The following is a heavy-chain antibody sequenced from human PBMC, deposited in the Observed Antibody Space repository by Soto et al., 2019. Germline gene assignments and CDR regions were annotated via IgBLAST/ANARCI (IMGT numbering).Heavy chain of an antibody. CDR2: SRNKPNGYTT. CDR1: GFTFSDHY. CDR3: VRGAYCSGGVCPGPFDH. V-gene: IGHV3-72*01. J-gene: IGHJ4*02. D-gene: IGHD2-8*02. Sequence: EVQLVESGGGLVQPGGSLRLSCAASGFTFSDHYMDWVRQAPGKGLERVGRSRNKPNGYTTEYAASVKGRFTVSRDDSKNSVFLQMNRLRAEDTAVYYCVRGAYCSGGVCPGPFDHWGQGTLVTVSS.